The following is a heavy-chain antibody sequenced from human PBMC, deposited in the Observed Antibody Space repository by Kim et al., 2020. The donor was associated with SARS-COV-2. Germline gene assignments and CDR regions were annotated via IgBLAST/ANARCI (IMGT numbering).Heavy chain of an antibody. CDR1: GFTFGTYA. J-gene: IGHJ4*02. D-gene: IGHD2-2*01. Sequence: GGSLRLSCVTSGFTFGTYAMSWVRQAPEKGLEWVSGISSSGGSTYYADSVKGRFTISRDSSKNTLYLQMVSLRVDDTALYYCARNRSCSSTSCYVDYWGQETQVTVSS. V-gene: IGHV3-23*01. CDR2: ISSSGGST. CDR3: ARNRSCSSTSCYVDY.